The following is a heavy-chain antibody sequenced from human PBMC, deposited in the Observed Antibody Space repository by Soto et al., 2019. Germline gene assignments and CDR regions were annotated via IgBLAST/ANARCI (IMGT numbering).Heavy chain of an antibody. V-gene: IGHV4-31*03. J-gene: IGHJ4*02. CDR2: IYYSGST. D-gene: IGHD3-22*01. CDR1: GGSISSGGYY. CDR3: ARERVVVVTSRGGLDY. Sequence: QVQLQESGPGLVKPSQTLSLTCTVSGGSISSGGYYWSWIRQHPGKGLEWIGYIYYSGSTYYNPSLKSRVTISVDTSKNQFSLKRSSVTAADTAVYYCARERVVVVTSRGGLDYWGQGTLVTVSS.